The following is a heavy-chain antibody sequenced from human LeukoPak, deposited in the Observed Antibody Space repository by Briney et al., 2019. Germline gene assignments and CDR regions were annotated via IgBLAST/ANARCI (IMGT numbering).Heavy chain of an antibody. CDR1: GFTFSSYW. D-gene: IGHD4-11*01. CDR3: ARGRATTVSFYYYYYMDV. J-gene: IGHJ6*03. V-gene: IGHV3-74*01. CDR2: INSVGSST. Sequence: PGGSLRLSCEASGFTFSSYWMHWVRRVPGKGLLWVSNINSVGSSTNYADSVKGRFTISRDNAKNTLYLQINSLRAEDTAVYYCARGRATTVSFYYYYYMDVWGKGTTVTVS.